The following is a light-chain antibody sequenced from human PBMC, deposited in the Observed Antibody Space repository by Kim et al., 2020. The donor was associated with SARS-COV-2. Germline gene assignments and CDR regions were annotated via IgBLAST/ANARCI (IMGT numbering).Light chain of an antibody. CDR1: KLGDKY. Sequence: VSPGQTASITCSGDKLGDKYVCWYQQKPCQSPVLVIYQDTKRPSGIPERFSGSNSGNTATLTISGTQAMDEADYYCQAWDSSTKGVFGGGTQLTVL. CDR2: QDT. CDR3: QAWDSSTKGV. J-gene: IGLJ3*02. V-gene: IGLV3-1*01.